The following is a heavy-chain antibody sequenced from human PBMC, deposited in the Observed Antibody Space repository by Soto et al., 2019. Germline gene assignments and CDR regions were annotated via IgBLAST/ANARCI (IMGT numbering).Heavy chain of an antibody. CDR2: ISAYNGNT. CDR1: GYTFTSYG. Sequence: ASVKVSCKASGYTFTSYGISWVRQAPGQGLEWMGWISAYNGNTNYAQKLQGRVTMTTDTSTSTAYMELRSLRSDDTAVYYCARYYDFWSGTNYGMDVWGQGTTVTVSS. CDR3: ARYYDFWSGTNYGMDV. J-gene: IGHJ6*02. V-gene: IGHV1-18*01. D-gene: IGHD3-3*01.